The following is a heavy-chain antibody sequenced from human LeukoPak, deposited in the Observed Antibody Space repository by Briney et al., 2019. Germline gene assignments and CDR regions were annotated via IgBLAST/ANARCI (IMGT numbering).Heavy chain of an antibody. D-gene: IGHD3-22*01. CDR1: GYTFTGYY. V-gene: IGHV1-2*02. CDR3: ARVPNYYDSSGYYYEGLDAFDI. Sequence: ASVKVSCKASGYTFTGYYMHWVRQAPGQGLEWMGWINPNSGGTNYAQKFQGRVTMTRDTPISTAYMELSRLRSDDTAVYYCARVPNYYDSSGYYYEGLDAFDIWGQGTMVTVSS. CDR2: INPNSGGT. J-gene: IGHJ3*02.